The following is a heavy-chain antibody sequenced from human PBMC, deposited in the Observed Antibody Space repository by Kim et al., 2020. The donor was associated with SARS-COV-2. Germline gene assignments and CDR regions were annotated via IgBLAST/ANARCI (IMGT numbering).Heavy chain of an antibody. D-gene: IGHD5-12*01. J-gene: IGHJ6*01. CDR2: IHSGGST. Sequence: GGSLRLSCAASGFTVSSNYMSWVRQAPGEGMEWVSVIHSGGSTYYADSVQGRFTISRDNSKNTLYLQMNSLRAEDTAVYYCARAKYGGYDPYYYYYGMDV. CDR1: GFTVSSNY. CDR3: ARAKYGGYDPYYYYYGMDV. V-gene: IGHV3-53*01.